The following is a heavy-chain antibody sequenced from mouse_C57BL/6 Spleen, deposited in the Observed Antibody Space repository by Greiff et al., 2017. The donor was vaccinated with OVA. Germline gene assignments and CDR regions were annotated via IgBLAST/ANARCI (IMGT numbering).Heavy chain of an antibody. V-gene: IGHV3-6*01. CDR2: LSYDGSN. J-gene: IGHJ3*01. Sequence: ESGPGLVKPSQSLSLTCSVTGYSITSGYYWNWIRQFPGNKLEWMGYLSYDGSNNYNPSLKNRISITRDTSKNQFFLKLNSVTTEDTATYYCARSSSYAWFAYWGQGTLVTVSA. D-gene: IGHD1-1*01. CDR3: ARSSSYAWFAY. CDR1: GYSITSGYY.